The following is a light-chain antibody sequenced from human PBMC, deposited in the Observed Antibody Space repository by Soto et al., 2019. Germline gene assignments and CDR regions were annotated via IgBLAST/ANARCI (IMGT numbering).Light chain of an antibody. V-gene: IGKV3-20*01. CDR3: QQYGSSPLT. Sequence: EIGLTQSPGTLSLSPGKRATLSCRASQSVSSSYLAWYQQKPGQAPRLLIYGASSRATGIPDRFSGSGSGTDFTLTISRLEPEDFAVYYCQQYGSSPLTFGQGTKVDIK. J-gene: IGKJ1*01. CDR1: QSVSSSY. CDR2: GAS.